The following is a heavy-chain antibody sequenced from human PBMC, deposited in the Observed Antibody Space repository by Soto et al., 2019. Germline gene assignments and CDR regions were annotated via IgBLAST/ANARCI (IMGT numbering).Heavy chain of an antibody. CDR2: MNPTSGNT. Sequence: QVQLVQSGAEVKKPGASVKVSCKASGYTFTSYDINWVRHATGQGLEWMGWMNPTSGNTGYAQKFQGRVTMTRNIYISTAYMELSSLRSDDTAVYYCARAREYYYGMDVWGKGTTVTVSS. J-gene: IGHJ6*04. CDR1: GYTFTSYD. V-gene: IGHV1-8*01. CDR3: ARAREYYYGMDV.